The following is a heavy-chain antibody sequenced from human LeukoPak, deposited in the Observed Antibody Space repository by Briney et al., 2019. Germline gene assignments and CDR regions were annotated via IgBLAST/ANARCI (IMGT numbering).Heavy chain of an antibody. D-gene: IGHD6-13*01. V-gene: IGHV3-30-3*01. J-gene: IGHJ4*02. Sequence: GGSLRLSCAASGFTFRNYAMHWVRQAPGKGLEWVAVISYDGSNKYYSDSVRGRFTISRDNSKNTLYLQMTSLRPEDTTVYYCARDRDTAAAGYYFAYWGPGTLVTVSS. CDR1: GFTFRNYA. CDR2: ISYDGSNK. CDR3: ARDRDTAAAGYYFAY.